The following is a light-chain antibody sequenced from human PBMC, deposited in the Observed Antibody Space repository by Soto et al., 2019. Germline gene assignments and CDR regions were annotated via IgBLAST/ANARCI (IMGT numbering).Light chain of an antibody. CDR2: EVN. CDR3: SSYVGNNNLV. V-gene: IGLV2-8*01. Sequence: QSALTQPPSASGSPGQSVTISCTGTSSDVGAYNYVSWYQQHPGKAPKLMIYEVNKRPSGVPDRFSGSKSGNTASLTVSGLQAEDEADYYCSSYVGNNNLVFGGGTKRHRP. CDR1: SSDVGAYNY. J-gene: IGLJ2*01.